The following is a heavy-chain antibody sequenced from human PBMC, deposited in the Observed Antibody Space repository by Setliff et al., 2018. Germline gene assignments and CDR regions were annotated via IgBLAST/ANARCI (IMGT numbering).Heavy chain of an antibody. CDR3: ARVALVVVIRNAFDI. CDR2: IYYSGST. D-gene: IGHD2-21*01. V-gene: IGHV4-34*09. Sequence: PSETLSLTCAVYGGSFSGYYWSWIRQPPGKGLEWIGYIYYSGSTYYNPSLKSRATISVDTSKNQFSLKLSSVTAADTAVYYCARVALVVVIRNAFDIWGQGTMVTVSS. J-gene: IGHJ3*02. CDR1: GGSFSGYY.